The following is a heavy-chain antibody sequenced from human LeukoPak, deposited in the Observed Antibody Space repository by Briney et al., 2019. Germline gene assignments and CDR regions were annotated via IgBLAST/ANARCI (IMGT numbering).Heavy chain of an antibody. CDR3: ARDQYDFWSPIDY. Sequence: GGSLRLSCAASGFTFSSYAMSWVRQAPGKGLEWVSAISGSGGSTYYADSVKGRFTISRDNSKNTLYLQMNSLRAEDTAVYYCARDQYDFWSPIDYWGQGTLVTVSS. D-gene: IGHD3-3*01. CDR2: ISGSGGST. J-gene: IGHJ4*02. CDR1: GFTFSSYA. V-gene: IGHV3-23*01.